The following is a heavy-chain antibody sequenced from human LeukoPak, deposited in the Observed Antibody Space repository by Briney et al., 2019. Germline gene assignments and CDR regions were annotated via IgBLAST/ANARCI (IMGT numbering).Heavy chain of an antibody. CDR2: IHYSGST. V-gene: IGHV4-61*01. CDR1: GGSVSSSIYY. Sequence: SETLSLTCTVSGGSVSSSIYYWGWIRQPPGKGLEWIGYIHYSGSTNYNPSLKSRVTISPDTSKNQLFLKLNSVTAADTAVYYCARLVWLGESPGSWFDSWGQGTLVTVSS. J-gene: IGHJ5*01. CDR3: ARLVWLGESPGSWFDS. D-gene: IGHD3-10*01.